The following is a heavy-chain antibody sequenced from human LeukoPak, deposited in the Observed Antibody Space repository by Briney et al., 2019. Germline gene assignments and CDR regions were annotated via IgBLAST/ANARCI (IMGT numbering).Heavy chain of an antibody. D-gene: IGHD3-10*02. CDR2: IYTSATTI. V-gene: IGHV3-48*03. CDR3: VRDLHYYVAMDV. CDR1: GFTFGDYE. J-gene: IGHJ6*02. Sequence: PGGSLRLSCAASGFTFGDYEMDWVRQAPGKGLEWVSYIYTSATTIYYEDSVKGRFTISRDNAKNSLYLQMTNLRAEDTAVYYCVRDLHYYVAMDVWGQGTTVTVSS.